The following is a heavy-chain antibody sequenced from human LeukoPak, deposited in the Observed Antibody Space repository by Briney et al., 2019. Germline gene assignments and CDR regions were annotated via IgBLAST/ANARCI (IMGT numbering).Heavy chain of an antibody. CDR3: AGGVTGTFDY. Sequence: SETLSLTCTVSGGSISSGGYYWSWIRQHPGKGLEWIGYIYYSGSTYYNPSLKSRVTISVDTSKNQFSLKLSSVTAADTAVYYXAGGVTGTFDYWGQGTLVTVS. CDR1: GGSISSGGYY. V-gene: IGHV4-31*03. CDR2: IYYSGST. D-gene: IGHD1-7*01. J-gene: IGHJ4*02.